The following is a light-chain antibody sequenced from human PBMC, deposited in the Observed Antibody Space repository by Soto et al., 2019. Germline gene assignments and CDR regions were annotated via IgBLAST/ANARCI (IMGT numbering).Light chain of an antibody. V-gene: IGKV1-39*01. J-gene: IGKJ1*01. CDR2: SAS. CDR1: QDITNY. CDR3: QQSYSRPRT. Sequence: DIQMTQSPSSLSSSVGDRVTITCHSSQDITNYLNWYQQKPGKAPNLLIYSASILESGVPSRFSGSGSGTDFTLTISSLQPEDFATYFCQQSYSRPRTFGQGTKVDI.